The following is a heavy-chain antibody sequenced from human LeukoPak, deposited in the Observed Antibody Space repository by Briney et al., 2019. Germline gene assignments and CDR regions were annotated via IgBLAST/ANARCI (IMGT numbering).Heavy chain of an antibody. CDR1: GYTFTSYG. V-gene: IGHV1-18*01. Sequence: ASVKVSCKASGYTFTSYGISWVRQAPGQGLEWMGWISAYNGNTNYAQKLQGRVTMTTDTSTRTAYMELRSLRSDDTAVYYCARDRGYYYVSPEPDAFDIWGQGTMVTVSS. J-gene: IGHJ3*02. CDR2: ISAYNGNT. CDR3: ARDRGYYYVSPEPDAFDI. D-gene: IGHD3-22*01.